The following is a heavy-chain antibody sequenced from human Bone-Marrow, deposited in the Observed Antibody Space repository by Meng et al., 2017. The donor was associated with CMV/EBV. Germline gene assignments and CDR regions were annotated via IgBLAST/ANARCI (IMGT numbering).Heavy chain of an antibody. J-gene: IGHJ6*02. D-gene: IGHD2-2*02. CDR3: AGGYCSSTSCYNSSYGMDV. V-gene: IGHV1-46*01. CDR2: INPSGGST. Sequence: ASVKVSCKASGYTFTSYDINWVRQATGQGLEWMGIINPSGGSTSYAQKFQGRVTMTRDTSTSTVYMELSSLRSEDTAVYYCAGGYCSSTSCYNSSYGMDVWGQGTTVTVSS. CDR1: GYTFTSYD.